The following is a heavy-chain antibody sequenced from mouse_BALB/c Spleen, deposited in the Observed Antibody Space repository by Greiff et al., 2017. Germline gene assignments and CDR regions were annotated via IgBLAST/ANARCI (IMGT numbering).Heavy chain of an antibody. V-gene: IGHV14-4*02. CDR2: IDPENGDT. CDR3: TPNWVAMGY. D-gene: IGHD4-1*01. CDR1: GFNIKDYY. Sequence: EVQLQQSGAELVRSGASVKLSCTASGFNIKDYYMHWVKQRPEQGLEWIGWIDPENGDTEYAPKFQGKATMTADTSSNTAYLQLSSLTSEDTAVYYCTPNWVAMGYWGQGTSVTVSS. J-gene: IGHJ4*01.